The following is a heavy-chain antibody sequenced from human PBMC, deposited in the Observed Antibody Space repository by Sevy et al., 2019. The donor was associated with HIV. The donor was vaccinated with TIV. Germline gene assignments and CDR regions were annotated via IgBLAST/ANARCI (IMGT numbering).Heavy chain of an antibody. D-gene: IGHD2-2*01. CDR1: GGSISSYY. J-gene: IGHJ3*02. CDR2: ISYSGST. Sequence: SETLSLTCTVSGGSISSYYWSWIRQPPGKGLEWIGYISYSGSTNYNASLKSRVTISVDTSKNQFYRKLSSVTAADTAVYYFARRASWHDAFDIWGQGTMVTVSS. CDR3: ARRASWHDAFDI. V-gene: IGHV4-59*01.